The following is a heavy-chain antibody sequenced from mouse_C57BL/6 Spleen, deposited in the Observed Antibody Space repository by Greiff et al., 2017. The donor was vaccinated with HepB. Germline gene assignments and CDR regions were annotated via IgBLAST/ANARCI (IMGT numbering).Heavy chain of an antibody. J-gene: IGHJ2*01. CDR2: ISYDGSN. D-gene: IGHD3-2*02. CDR3: ARQDFLDSSGSLYFDY. V-gene: IGHV3-6*01. Sequence: DVQLQESGPGLVKPSQSLSLTCSVTGYSITSGYYWNWIRQFPGNKLEWMGYISYDGSNNYNPSLKNRISITRDTSKNQFFLKLNSVTTEDTATYYCARQDFLDSSGSLYFDYWGQGTTLTVSS. CDR1: GYSITSGYY.